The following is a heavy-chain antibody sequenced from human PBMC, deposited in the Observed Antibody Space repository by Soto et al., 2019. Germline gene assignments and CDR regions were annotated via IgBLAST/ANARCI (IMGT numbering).Heavy chain of an antibody. CDR1: GGSISSSNW. J-gene: IGHJ6*02. D-gene: IGHD5-12*01. V-gene: IGHV4-4*02. CDR3: ARDRWLQLVYYYGMDV. CDR2: IYHSGST. Sequence: SETLSLTCAVSGGSISSSNWWSWVRQPPGKGLEWIGEIYHSGSTNYNPSLKSRVTISVDKSKNQFSLKLSSVTAADTAVYYCARDRWLQLVYYYGMDVWGQGTTVTVSS.